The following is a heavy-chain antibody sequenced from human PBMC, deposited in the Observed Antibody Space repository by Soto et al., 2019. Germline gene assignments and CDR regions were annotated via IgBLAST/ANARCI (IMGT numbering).Heavy chain of an antibody. CDR2: IHYGGST. CDR3: ARDSSIARFFI. Sequence: SETLSLTCTVSGGSISSGTYYWGWIRQPPGKGLEWIGSIHYGGSTYYNPSLKSRVTISVDTSKNQFSLNLISVTAADTAVYYCARDSSIARFFIWGQGTLVTVSS. CDR1: GGSISSGTYY. V-gene: IGHV4-39*02. J-gene: IGHJ4*02.